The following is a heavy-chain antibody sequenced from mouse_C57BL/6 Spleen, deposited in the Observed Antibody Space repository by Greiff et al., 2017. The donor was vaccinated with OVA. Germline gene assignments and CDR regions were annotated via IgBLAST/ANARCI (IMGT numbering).Heavy chain of an antibody. J-gene: IGHJ3*01. V-gene: IGHV1-26*01. Sequence: VQLQQSGPELVKPGASVKISCKASGYTFTDYYMNWVKQSHGKSLEWIGDINPNNGGTSYNQKFKGKATLTVDKSSSTAYMELRSLTSEDSAVYYCARKEYYYGYDDGGFAYWGQGTLVTVSA. CDR2: INPNNGGT. D-gene: IGHD2-2*01. CDR1: GYTFTDYY. CDR3: ARKEYYYGYDDGGFAY.